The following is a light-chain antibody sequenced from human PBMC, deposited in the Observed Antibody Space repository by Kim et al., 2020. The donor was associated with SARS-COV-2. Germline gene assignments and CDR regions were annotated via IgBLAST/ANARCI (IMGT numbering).Light chain of an antibody. CDR2: DAS. V-gene: IGKV3-11*01. Sequence: PGERATLSCRASQSIRNDLAWYQQKPGQAPRLLIYDASNRATGIPARFSGSGSGTEFTLTISSLEPEDFAVYYWQQGNNWPPTCTFGQGTKLEIK. CDR3: QQGNNWPPTCT. CDR1: QSIRND. J-gene: IGKJ2*02.